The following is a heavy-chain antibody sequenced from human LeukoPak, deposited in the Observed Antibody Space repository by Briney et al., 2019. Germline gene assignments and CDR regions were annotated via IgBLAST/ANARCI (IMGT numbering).Heavy chain of an antibody. Sequence: ASVKVSCEASGYTFTGYYMHWVRQAPGQGLEWMGWINPNSGGTNYAQKFQGRVTMTRDTSISTAYMELSRLRSDDTAVYYCACFPYCYDSANWFDPWGQGTLATVSS. J-gene: IGHJ5*02. V-gene: IGHV1-2*02. D-gene: IGHD3-22*01. CDR3: ACFPYCYDSANWFDP. CDR2: INPNSGGT. CDR1: GYTFTGYY.